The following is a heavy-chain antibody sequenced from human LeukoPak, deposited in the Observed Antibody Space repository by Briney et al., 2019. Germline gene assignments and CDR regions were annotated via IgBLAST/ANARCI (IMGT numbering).Heavy chain of an antibody. D-gene: IGHD4-17*01. CDR1: GYSISSGYY. V-gene: IGHV4-38-2*02. J-gene: IGHJ4*02. Sequence: SETLSLTCTVSGYSISSGYYWGWIRQPPGKGLEWIGSIYHSGSTYYNPSLKSRVTISVDKSKNQFSLKLSSVTAADTAVYYCARASHDYGDYSHFDYWGQGTLVTVSS. CDR3: ARASHDYGDYSHFDY. CDR2: IYHSGST.